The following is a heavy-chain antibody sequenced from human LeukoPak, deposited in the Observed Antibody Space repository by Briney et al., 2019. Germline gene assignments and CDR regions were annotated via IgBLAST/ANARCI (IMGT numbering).Heavy chain of an antibody. CDR1: GYSFTSSW. J-gene: IGHJ3*02. V-gene: IGHV5-51*01. D-gene: IGHD4-17*01. CDR3: ARPGPATTVTDAFDI. CDR2: IYPGDSDT. Sequence: GESPKISCKGSGYSFTSSWIGRVPQMPGKGLGWMGIIYPGDSDTRYSPSFQGQVTISADKSISTAYLQWSSLKASDTAMYYCARPGPATTVTDAFDIWGQGTMVTVSS.